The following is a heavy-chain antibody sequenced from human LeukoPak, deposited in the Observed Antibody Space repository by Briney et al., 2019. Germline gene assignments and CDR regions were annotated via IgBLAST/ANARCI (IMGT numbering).Heavy chain of an antibody. CDR2: ISGYNGNT. J-gene: IGHJ4*02. CDR3: ARCDYVWGNYRYRPILYFDF. CDR1: GYTLTSYG. D-gene: IGHD3-16*02. V-gene: IGHV1-18*01. Sequence: ASVKVSCKASGYTLTSYGISWVRLAPGQGLEWMGWISGYNGNTNYAQKLQGRVTMTTDTSTSTAYMDLRSLRSDDTAVYYCARCDYVWGNYRYRPILYFDFWGQGSLITVSS.